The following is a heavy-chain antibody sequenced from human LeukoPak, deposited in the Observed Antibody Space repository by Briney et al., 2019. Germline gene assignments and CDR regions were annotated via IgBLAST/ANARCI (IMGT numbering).Heavy chain of an antibody. J-gene: IGHJ3*02. Sequence: SVKVSCKASGYTFTNYAMNWVRQAPGQGLEWMGWINTNTGNPMYAQGFTGRFVFSLDASVTTAYLQISSLKAEDTAVYYCARTDEVVSEAFDIWGQGTMVTVSS. CDR2: INTNTGNP. CDR1: GYTFTNYA. V-gene: IGHV7-4-1*02. CDR3: ARTDEVVSEAFDI. D-gene: IGHD3-22*01.